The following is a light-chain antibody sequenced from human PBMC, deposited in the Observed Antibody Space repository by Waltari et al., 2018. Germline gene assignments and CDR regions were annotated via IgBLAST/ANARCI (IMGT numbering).Light chain of an antibody. V-gene: IGLV1-40*01. J-gene: IGLJ3*02. Sequence: QSVLTQPPSVSGAPGQRVTISCPGSGSNTGAGHDVPWYQQPPRAAPKLLIYGSTSRPLGVPDRFFGSTSGTSASLVIIGLQAEDEGDYYCQSYDTSLSVVFGGGTKLTVL. CDR3: QSYDTSLSVV. CDR1: GSNTGAGHD. CDR2: GST.